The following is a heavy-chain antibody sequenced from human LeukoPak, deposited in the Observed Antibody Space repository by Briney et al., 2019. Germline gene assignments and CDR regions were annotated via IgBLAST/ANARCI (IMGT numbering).Heavy chain of an antibody. CDR2: ISTSSIYI. CDR1: GFTLSSYS. CDR3: ARGASVVAGNDNAFDI. Sequence: GGSLRLSCAASGFTLSSYSMNWVRQAPGKGLEWVSSISTSSIYIYYADSMKGRFTISRDNAENSLFLQMNSLRVEDTAVYYCARGASVVAGNDNAFDIWGQGTMVTVSS. V-gene: IGHV3-21*01. J-gene: IGHJ3*02. D-gene: IGHD6-19*01.